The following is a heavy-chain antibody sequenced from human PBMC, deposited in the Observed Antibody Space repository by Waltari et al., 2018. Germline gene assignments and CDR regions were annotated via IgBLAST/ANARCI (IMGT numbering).Heavy chain of an antibody. Sequence: QVQLQESGPGLVKASETLSLTCSVSGGSISGYFWSWVRKPAGKGLGWIGRIFTSGSPNYNPTLKSRVTMSLDTSNNQFSLSLSSVTAADTGVYYCAKDQSATTPRRWDYWGQGTVVSVSS. V-gene: IGHV4-4*07. D-gene: IGHD1-1*01. J-gene: IGHJ4*02. CDR1: GGSISGYF. CDR3: AKDQSATTPRRWDY. CDR2: IFTSGSP.